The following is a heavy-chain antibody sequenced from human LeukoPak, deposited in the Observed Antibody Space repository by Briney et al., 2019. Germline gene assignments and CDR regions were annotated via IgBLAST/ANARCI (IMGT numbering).Heavy chain of an antibody. CDR1: RGSVSSSSYY. CDR2: VYYSGCT. CDR3: ARQEREAAILFY. V-gene: IGHV4-39*01. D-gene: IGHD5-12*01. Sequence: SETLSLTCTVSRGSVSSSSYYWGWIRHPPGRGLEWLGCVYYSGCTSHNPSLKSRVTISVDTSKNQFSLKLSSVTAADTAVYYCARQEREAAILFYWGQGTLVTVSS. J-gene: IGHJ4*02.